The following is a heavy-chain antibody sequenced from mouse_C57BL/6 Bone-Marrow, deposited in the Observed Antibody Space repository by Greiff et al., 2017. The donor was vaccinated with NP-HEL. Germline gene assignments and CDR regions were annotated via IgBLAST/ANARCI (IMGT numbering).Heavy chain of an antibody. CDR2: IDPSDSYT. D-gene: IGHD2-4*01. Sequence: VKLQQPGAELVMPGASVKLSCKASGYTFTSYWMHWVKQRPGQGLEWIGEIDPSDSYTNYNQKFKGKSTLTVDKSSSTAYMQLSSLTSEDSAVYYCARGGLRFAYWGQGTLVTVSA. J-gene: IGHJ3*01. CDR3: ARGGLRFAY. CDR1: GYTFTSYW. V-gene: IGHV1-69*01.